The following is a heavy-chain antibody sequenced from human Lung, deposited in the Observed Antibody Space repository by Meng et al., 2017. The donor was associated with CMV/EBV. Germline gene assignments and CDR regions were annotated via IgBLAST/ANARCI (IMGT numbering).Heavy chain of an antibody. CDR2: IKSKFDGETT. J-gene: IGHJ4*02. D-gene: IGHD4-23*01. V-gene: IGHV3-15*01. CDR3: TTDRPRSGGKTHDY. Sequence: EVQLVESGGGLVKPVGSLRLSCRGCGSGFIFSNLWINWVRQAPGKGLEWVGRIKSKFDGETTDYAAPVKGRFTISRDDSRNTLYLYMNSLKTEDTAVYYCTTDRPRSGGKTHDYWGQGTLVTVSS. CDR1: GFIFSNLW.